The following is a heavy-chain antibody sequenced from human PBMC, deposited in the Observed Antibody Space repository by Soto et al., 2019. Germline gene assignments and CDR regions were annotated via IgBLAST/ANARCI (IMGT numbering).Heavy chain of an antibody. J-gene: IGHJ4*02. CDR2: ISAHNGNT. V-gene: IGHV1-18*01. CDR3: ARGRYGDY. CDR1: GYAFTTYG. D-gene: IGHD1-1*01. Sequence: QVHLVQSGAEVKKPGAAVKVSCKGSGYAFTTYGITWVRQAPGQGLEWMGWISAHNGNTNYAQKLQGRVTVTRDTSTSTAYMELRSLRSDDTAVYYCARGRYGDYGGQGALVTVSS.